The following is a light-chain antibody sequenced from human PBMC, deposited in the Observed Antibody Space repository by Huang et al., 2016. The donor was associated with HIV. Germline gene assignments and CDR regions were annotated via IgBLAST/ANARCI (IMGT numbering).Light chain of an antibody. CDR1: QNIGNS. CDR3: HQSSSLPYT. J-gene: IGKJ2*01. CDR2: ATT. Sequence: EIVLTQSPDFQSVTPKEKITITCRASQNIGNSLHWYQQKPDESPQLLIKATTQTISGVRSRYSGSGSGTDFTLTINTTDAGDAATYYCHQSSSLPYTFGQGTKLEIK. V-gene: IGKV6-21*02.